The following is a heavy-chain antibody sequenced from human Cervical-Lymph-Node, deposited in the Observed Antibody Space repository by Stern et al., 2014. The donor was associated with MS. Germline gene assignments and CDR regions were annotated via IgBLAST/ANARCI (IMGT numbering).Heavy chain of an antibody. CDR1: GDTFSSLD. D-gene: IGHD6-13*01. Sequence: QLVQSGAEVKKPGSSVKVSCKASGDTFSSLDIGWVRQAPGQGPEWLGGTTPLFGTTNYAQNFQGRVTFSADDSTSTTYMELRSEDTAVYYCARHQAGIAADWGQGTLVTVSS. J-gene: IGHJ4*02. V-gene: IGHV1-69*01. CDR2: TTPLFGTT. CDR3: ARHQAGIAAD.